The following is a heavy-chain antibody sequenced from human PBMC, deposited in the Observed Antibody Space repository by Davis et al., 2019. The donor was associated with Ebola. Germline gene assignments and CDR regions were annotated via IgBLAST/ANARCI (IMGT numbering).Heavy chain of an antibody. CDR3: AEKSAEYFQH. V-gene: IGHV1-69*13. J-gene: IGHJ1*01. Sequence: SVKVSCKASGGTFSSYAINWVRQAPGQGLEWMGGIIPILGTANYAQKFQGRVTITADESTSTAYMELSSLRSEDTAVYYCAEKSAEYFQHWGQGTLVTVSS. CDR1: GGTFSSYA. CDR2: IIPILGTA.